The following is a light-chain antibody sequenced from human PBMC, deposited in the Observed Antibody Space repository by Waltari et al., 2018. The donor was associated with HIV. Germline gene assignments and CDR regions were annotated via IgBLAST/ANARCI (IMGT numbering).Light chain of an antibody. Sequence: VLLTQSPDTLSLSPGESATLSCRASQRVIGAHLAWYQQKPGQSPRLLMFDASSRAAGIPDRFIGSGSETEFTLTISELEPEDFAVYYCQQYGSSRWTFGQGTKVEI. J-gene: IGKJ1*01. CDR3: QQYGSSRWT. CDR2: DAS. V-gene: IGKV3-20*01. CDR1: QRVIGAH.